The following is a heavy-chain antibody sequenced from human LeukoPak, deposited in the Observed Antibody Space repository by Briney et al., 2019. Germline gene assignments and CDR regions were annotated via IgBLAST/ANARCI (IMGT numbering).Heavy chain of an antibody. Sequence: PGGSLRLSCAASGFTFSSYGMHWVRQAPGKGLEWVAFIRYDGSNKYYADSVKGRFTISRDNSKNTLYLHVNSLRPEDTAVYYCAKGQDGYNYLNDYWGQGTLVTVSS. CDR2: IRYDGSNK. V-gene: IGHV3-30*02. D-gene: IGHD5-24*01. J-gene: IGHJ4*02. CDR1: GFTFSSYG. CDR3: AKGQDGYNYLNDY.